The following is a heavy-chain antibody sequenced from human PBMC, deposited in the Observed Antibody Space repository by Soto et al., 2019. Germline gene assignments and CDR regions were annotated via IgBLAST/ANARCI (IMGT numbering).Heavy chain of an antibody. D-gene: IGHD1-1*01. Sequence: QVQLVQSGAEVKKPGSSVKLSCKASGGTFSNSAISWVRQAPGQGLEWMGGIMPIFRTPDYAQKFQGRVTINADGSTSTAYMELSSLRSEDTAVYYCARDKDRQQLGGNYYYILDVW. J-gene: IGHJ6*01. CDR2: IMPIFRTP. CDR3: ARDKDRQQLGGNYYYILDV. V-gene: IGHV1-69*12. CDR1: GGTFSNSA.